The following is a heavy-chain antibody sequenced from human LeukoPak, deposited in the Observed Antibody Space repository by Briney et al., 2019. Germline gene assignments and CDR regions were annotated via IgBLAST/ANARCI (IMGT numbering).Heavy chain of an antibody. D-gene: IGHD2-2*01. Sequence: SETLSLTCAVYGGSFSGYYWSWIRQPPGKGLEWIGEINHSGSTNYNPSLKSRVTISVDTSKNQFSLKLSSVTAADTAVYYCARLVPAAKVGWATPNDYWGQGTLVTVSS. CDR2: INHSGST. CDR1: GGSFSGYY. J-gene: IGHJ4*02. V-gene: IGHV4-34*01. CDR3: ARLVPAAKVGWATPNDY.